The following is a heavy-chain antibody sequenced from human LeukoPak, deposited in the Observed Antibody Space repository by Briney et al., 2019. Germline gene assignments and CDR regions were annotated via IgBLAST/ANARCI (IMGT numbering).Heavy chain of an antibody. CDR2: IYYSGST. J-gene: IGHJ3*02. CDR3: ARGDSYGEGVDAFDI. CDR1: GGSISSSSYY. D-gene: IGHD5-18*01. Sequence: SETLSLTCTVSGGSISSSSYYWGWIRQPPGKGLEWIGSIYYSGSTYYNPSLKSRVTISVDTSKNQFSLQLNSVTPEDTAVYYCARGDSYGEGVDAFDIWGQGTMVTVSS. V-gene: IGHV4-39*01.